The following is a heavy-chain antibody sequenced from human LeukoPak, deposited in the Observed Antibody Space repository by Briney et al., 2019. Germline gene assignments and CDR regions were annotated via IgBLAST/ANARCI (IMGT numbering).Heavy chain of an antibody. D-gene: IGHD3-3*01. Sequence: PGGSLRLSCAASGFTFSSYGMHWVRQAPGKGLEWVAFIRYDGSNKYYADSVKGRFTISRDNSKNTLYLQMNSLRAEDTAVYYCAKDPDLGYYDFWSGYFFSQGWGQGTLATVSS. CDR1: GFTFSSYG. CDR3: AKDPDLGYYDFWSGYFFSQG. J-gene: IGHJ4*02. V-gene: IGHV3-30*02. CDR2: IRYDGSNK.